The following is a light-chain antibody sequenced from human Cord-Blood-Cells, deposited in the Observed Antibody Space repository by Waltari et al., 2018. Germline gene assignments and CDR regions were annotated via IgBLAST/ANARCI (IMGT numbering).Light chain of an antibody. CDR1: QSISSW. V-gene: IGKV1-5*01. CDR3: QQYNSYSWT. CDR2: DAS. J-gene: IGKJ1*01. Sequence: DIQMTQSPSPLSAYVGDRVTITCRASQSISSWLAWYQQKPGKAPKLLIYDASSLESGVPSRFSGSGSGTEFTLTISSLQPDDFATYYCQQYNSYSWTFGQGTKVEIK.